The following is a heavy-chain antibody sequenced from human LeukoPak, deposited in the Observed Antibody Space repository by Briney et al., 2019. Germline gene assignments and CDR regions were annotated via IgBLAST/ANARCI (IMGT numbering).Heavy chain of an antibody. V-gene: IGHV1-18*01. J-gene: IGHJ5*02. D-gene: IGHD6-13*01. CDR3: ARDPLSAAGSGWFDP. CDR1: GYPFTSNG. CDR2: ISAYNGNT. Sequence: ASVKVSCKASGYPFTSNGISWVRQAPRQGLEWMGWISAYNGNTNYAQNLQGRVTMTTDTSTTTAYMELRSLRSDDTAVYYCARDPLSAAGSGWFDPWGQGTPVTVSS.